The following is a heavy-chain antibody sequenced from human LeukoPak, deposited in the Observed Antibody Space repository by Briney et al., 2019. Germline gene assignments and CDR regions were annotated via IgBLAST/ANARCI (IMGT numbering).Heavy chain of an antibody. CDR2: IKEDGREK. CDR3: ARGWGEKGYCRGGTCNNPQFDY. D-gene: IGHD2-15*01. J-gene: IGHJ4*02. V-gene: IGHV3-7*01. Sequence: PRGSLRLSCEASGFRFSDYWMTWVRQAPGKGLEWVANIKEDGREKYYVDSVKGRFTPSKDNAKNSVYLQMNSLGAEDTAVYYCARGWGEKGYCRGGTCNNPQFDYWGQGILVTVSS. CDR1: GFRFSDYW.